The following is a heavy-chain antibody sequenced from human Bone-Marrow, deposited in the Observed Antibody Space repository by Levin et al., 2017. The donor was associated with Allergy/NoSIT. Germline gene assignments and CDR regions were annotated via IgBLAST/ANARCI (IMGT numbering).Heavy chain of an antibody. CDR2: MYPNSDNA. CDR3: ARGELGSGYLFDY. V-gene: IGHV1-8*01. Sequence: GESLKISCKTSGYTFTSFDINWVRQATGQGLEWMGWMYPNSDNAGYAQKFQGRVTMTRNTSISTAYMELSRLRSEDTAIYYCARGELGSGYLFDYWGQGTLVTVSS. D-gene: IGHD5-12*01. CDR1: GYTFTSFD. J-gene: IGHJ4*02.